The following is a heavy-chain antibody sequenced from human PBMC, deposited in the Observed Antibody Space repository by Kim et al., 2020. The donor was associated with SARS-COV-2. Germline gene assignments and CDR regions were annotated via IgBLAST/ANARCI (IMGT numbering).Heavy chain of an antibody. J-gene: IGHJ4*02. D-gene: IGHD1-1*01. V-gene: IGHV3-30*02. Sequence: YADSVKGRFTISRDNSKNTLYLQMNSLRAEDTAVYYCAKALSSGDHNWDYWGQGTLVTVSS. CDR3: AKALSSGDHNWDY.